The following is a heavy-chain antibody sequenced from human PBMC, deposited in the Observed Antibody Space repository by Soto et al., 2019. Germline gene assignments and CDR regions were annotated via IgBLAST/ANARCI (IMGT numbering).Heavy chain of an antibody. V-gene: IGHV4-34*01. D-gene: IGHD3-10*01. J-gene: IGHJ5*02. CDR3: ARGQSQFGEPHNGFDP. CDR2: INQSGST. CDR1: GGSFSGYY. Sequence: QVQLQQWGAGLLKPSETLSLTCAVYGGSFSGYYWSWIRQPPGKGLECIGEINQSGSTNYNPTLMGRVTISIDTYKNQFSLKVGSVTAADTAVYYCARGQSQFGEPHNGFDPWGQGTLVTVSS.